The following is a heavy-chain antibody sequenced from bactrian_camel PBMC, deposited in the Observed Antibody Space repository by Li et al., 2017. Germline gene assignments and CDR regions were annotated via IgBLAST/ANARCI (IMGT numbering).Heavy chain of an antibody. D-gene: IGHD3*01. CDR2: IFTGSGSS. J-gene: IGHJ4*01. CDR1: GYDYTSYC. CDR3: APGFWGSDSQSGGCYGVHS. V-gene: IGHV3S22*01. Sequence: DVQLVESGGGSVQAGGSLRLSCEASGYDYTSYCMGWFRQAPGKGREGLAAIFTGSGSSTYADSVKGRFTVSQDNANNTLFLQMNSLKPEDTGTYYCAPGFWGSDSQSGGCYGVHSWGQGTQVTVS.